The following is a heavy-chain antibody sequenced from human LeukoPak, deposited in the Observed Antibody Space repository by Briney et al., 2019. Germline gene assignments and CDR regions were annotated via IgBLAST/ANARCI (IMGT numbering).Heavy chain of an antibody. V-gene: IGHV3-11*01. D-gene: IGHD3-3*01. CDR1: GFTFSDYY. J-gene: IGHJ4*02. Sequence: GGSLRLSCAASGFTFSDYYMSWIRQAPGKGLEWVSYISSSGSTIYYADSVKGRFTISRDNSKNSLYLQMNSLRKEDTAFYYCAKDQTSFGVVITGFDYWGQGTLVTVSS. CDR3: AKDQTSFGVVITGFDY. CDR2: ISSSGSTI.